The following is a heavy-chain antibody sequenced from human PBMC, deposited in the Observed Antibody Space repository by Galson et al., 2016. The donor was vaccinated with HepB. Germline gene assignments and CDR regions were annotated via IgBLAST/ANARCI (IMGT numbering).Heavy chain of an antibody. CDR1: GGSISSGTYY. J-gene: IGHJ4*02. Sequence: TLSLTCTVSGGSISSGTYYWSWIRQPAGKGLESIGRIYTSGNSNYNPSLKSRVTISIDTSKNQFSLKLSSVTAADTAVYFCAGLHSDILTGYYPGWGQGTLVTVSS. D-gene: IGHD3-9*01. CDR2: IYTSGNS. CDR3: AGLHSDILTGYYPG. V-gene: IGHV4-61*02.